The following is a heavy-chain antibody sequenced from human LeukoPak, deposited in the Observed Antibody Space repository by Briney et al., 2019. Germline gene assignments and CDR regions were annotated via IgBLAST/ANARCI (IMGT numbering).Heavy chain of an antibody. CDR1: GGSISSSSYY. CDR3: ARILWFGELPLY. Sequence: SETLSLTFTISGGSISSSSYYWGWIRQPPGKGLEWIGSIYYSGSTYYNPSLKSRLTISVDTSKNQFSLKLSSVTAADTAVYYCARILWFGELPLYWGQGTLVTVSS. V-gene: IGHV4-39*01. D-gene: IGHD3-10*01. CDR2: IYYSGST. J-gene: IGHJ4*02.